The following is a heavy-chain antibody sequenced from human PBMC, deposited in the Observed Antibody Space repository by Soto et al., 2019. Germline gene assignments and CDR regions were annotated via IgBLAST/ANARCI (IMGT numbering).Heavy chain of an antibody. J-gene: IGHJ4*02. D-gene: IGHD1-26*01. CDR1: GFTFDDYT. CDR2: ISWDGGST. V-gene: IGHV3-43*01. Sequence: GGSLRLSCAASGFTFDDYTMHWVRQAPGKGLEWVSLISWDGGSTYYADSVKGRFTISRDNSKNSLYLQMNSLRTEDAALYYCAKEMSGSYYFDYWGQGTLVTVSS. CDR3: AKEMSGSYYFDY.